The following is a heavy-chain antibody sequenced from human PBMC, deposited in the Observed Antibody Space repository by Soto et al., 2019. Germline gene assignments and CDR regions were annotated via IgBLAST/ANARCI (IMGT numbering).Heavy chain of an antibody. D-gene: IGHD5-12*01. J-gene: IGHJ6*03. CDR2: IYYSGST. Sequence: SETLSLTCTVSGASISSYYWSWIRQPPGEGLEWIGYIYYSGSTNYNPSLKSRVSTSVDTSKNQLSLKLSSVTAADTAAYYCAKSLVAPRGKSYYYYYMDVWGKGTTVTVSS. V-gene: IGHV4-59*01. CDR1: GASISSYY. CDR3: AKSLVAPRGKSYYYYYMDV.